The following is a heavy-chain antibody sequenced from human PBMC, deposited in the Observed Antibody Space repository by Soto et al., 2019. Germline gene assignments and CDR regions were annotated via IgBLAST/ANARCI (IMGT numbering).Heavy chain of an antibody. Sequence: GASVKVSCKASGGTFSSCAISWGRQAPGQGLEWMGGIIPIFGTANYAQKFQGRVTITADESTSTAYMELSSLRSEDTAVYYCARVRFGELPYNGMDVWGQGTTVTVSS. CDR1: GGTFSSCA. CDR3: ARVRFGELPYNGMDV. CDR2: IIPIFGTA. D-gene: IGHD3-10*01. J-gene: IGHJ6*02. V-gene: IGHV1-69*13.